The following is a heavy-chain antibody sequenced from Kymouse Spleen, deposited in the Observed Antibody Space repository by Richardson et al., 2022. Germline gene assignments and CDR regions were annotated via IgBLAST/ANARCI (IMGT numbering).Heavy chain of an antibody. J-gene: IGHJ5*02. D-gene: IGHD3-10*01. CDR1: GFTFSSYD. V-gene: IGHV3-13*01. Sequence: EVQLVESGGGLVQPGGSLRLSCAASGFTFSSYDMHWVRQATGKGLEWVSAIGTAGDTYYPGSVKGRFTISRENAKNSLYLQMNSLRAGDTAVYYCARARGFNWFDPWGQGTLVTVSS. CDR3: ARARGFNWFDP. CDR2: IGTAGDT.